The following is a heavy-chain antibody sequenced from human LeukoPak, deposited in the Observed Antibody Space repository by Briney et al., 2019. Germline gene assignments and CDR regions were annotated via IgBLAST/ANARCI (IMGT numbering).Heavy chain of an antibody. V-gene: IGHV3-20*04. CDR1: GFTFGDYG. D-gene: IGHD1-1*01. CDR2: INWNGGST. J-gene: IGHJ6*03. CDR3: AREGRQPPHYYYYMDV. Sequence: PGGSLRLSCAASGFTFGDYGMSWVRQAPGKGLEWVSGINWNGGSTGYADSVKGRFTLSRDNAKNSLYLQINSLRAEDTALYYCAREGRQPPHYYYYMDVWGKGTTVTVSS.